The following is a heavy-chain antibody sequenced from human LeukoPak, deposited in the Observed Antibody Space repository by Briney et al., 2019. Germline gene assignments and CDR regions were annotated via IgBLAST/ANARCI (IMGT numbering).Heavy chain of an antibody. CDR2: INPNAGDT. V-gene: IGHV1-2*02. CDR1: GYTFTYSH. Sequence: ASLKVSCKTSGYTFTYSHMHWVRQAPGQGLEWIGWINPNAGDTTYAQGFHGRVTMTRHTSISTLYMGLNSLKLDDTAVYYCTREGRVGVPFDYWGQGTLVTVSS. CDR3: TREGRVGVPFDY. J-gene: IGHJ4*02. D-gene: IGHD2-15*01.